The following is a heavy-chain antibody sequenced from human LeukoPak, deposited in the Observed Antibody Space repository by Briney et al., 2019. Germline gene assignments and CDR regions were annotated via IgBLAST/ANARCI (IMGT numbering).Heavy chain of an antibody. CDR2: IYYSGTT. Sequence: PPETLSLTCTVSGGSISSYYWSWIRQPPGKGLEWIGYIYYSGTTNYNPSLKSRVTISVDTSKNQFSLKLSSVTAADTAVHYCARDRYYYDSSGYYYMDVWGKGTTVTVSS. D-gene: IGHD3-22*01. CDR1: GGSISSYY. CDR3: ARDRYYYDSSGYYYMDV. V-gene: IGHV4-59*01. J-gene: IGHJ6*03.